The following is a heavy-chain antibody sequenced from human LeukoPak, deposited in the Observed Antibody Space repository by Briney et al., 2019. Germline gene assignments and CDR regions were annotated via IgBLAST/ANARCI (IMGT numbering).Heavy chain of an antibody. Sequence: GGSLRLSCVGSRFTFSTYSMNWVRQGQGVGLEGISHINPSSSSIHYADSVKGRFTISRDNSKNTLYLQMNSLRAEDTAVYYCAKGYGWEASYYYYYMDVWGKGTTVTISS. CDR3: AKGYGWEASYYYYYMDV. V-gene: IGHV3-48*01. D-gene: IGHD1-26*01. CDR2: INPSSSSI. J-gene: IGHJ6*03. CDR1: RFTFSTYS.